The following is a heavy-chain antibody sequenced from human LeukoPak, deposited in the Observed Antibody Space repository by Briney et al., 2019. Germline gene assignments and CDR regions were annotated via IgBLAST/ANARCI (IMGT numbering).Heavy chain of an antibody. V-gene: IGHV3-48*01. Sequence: GGSLRLSCAASGFPFSGYEVNWVRQAPGKGLEWVSYISSSSSTIYYADSVKGRFTISRDNAKNSLYLQMNSLRAEDTAVYYCARGDVLLWFGELLVSTPVSGFDYWGQGTLVTVSS. CDR2: ISSSSSTI. CDR3: ARGDVLLWFGELLVSTPVSGFDY. J-gene: IGHJ4*02. CDR1: GFPFSGYE. D-gene: IGHD3-10*01.